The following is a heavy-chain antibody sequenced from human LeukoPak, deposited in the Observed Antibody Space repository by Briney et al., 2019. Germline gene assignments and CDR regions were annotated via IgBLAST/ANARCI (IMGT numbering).Heavy chain of an antibody. Sequence: PGGSLRLSCAASGFTFSSHGMHWVRQAPGKGLEWVSVISGSGGSTYYADSVKGRFTISRDNSKNTLYMQMNSLRAEDTAVYYCAKGPVYGDYIDYWGQGTLVTVSS. D-gene: IGHD4-17*01. V-gene: IGHV3-23*01. CDR2: ISGSGGST. CDR1: GFTFSSHG. CDR3: AKGPVYGDYIDY. J-gene: IGHJ4*02.